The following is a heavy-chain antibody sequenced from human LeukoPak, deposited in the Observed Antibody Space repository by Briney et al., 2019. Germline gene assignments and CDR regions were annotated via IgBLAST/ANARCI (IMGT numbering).Heavy chain of an antibody. CDR3: ATQNSETYSRVPY. CDR2: INSDGSTT. V-gene: IGHV3-74*01. D-gene: IGHD1-26*01. CDR1: GFTFSSYW. Sequence: PGGSLRLSCAASGFTFSSYWMYWVRQAPGKGLVWVSRINSDGSTTSYADSVKGRFTISRDNAKNTLSLQMNSLRVEDTAVYYCATQNSETYSRVPYWGQGTLVTVSS. J-gene: IGHJ4*02.